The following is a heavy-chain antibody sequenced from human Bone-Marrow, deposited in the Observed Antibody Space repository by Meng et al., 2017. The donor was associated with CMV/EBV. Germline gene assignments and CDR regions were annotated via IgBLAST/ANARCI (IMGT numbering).Heavy chain of an antibody. D-gene: IGHD3-16*01. CDR1: GGTFSSYA. CDR2: IIPIFGIA. Sequence: SVKVSCKASGGTFSSYAISWVRQAPGQGLEWMGGIIPIFGIANYAQKFQGRVTITADKSTSTAYMELSGLRSEDTAVYYCARTVSWGTPYFDSWGQGTPVTVSS. J-gene: IGHJ4*02. CDR3: ARTVSWGTPYFDS. V-gene: IGHV1-69*10.